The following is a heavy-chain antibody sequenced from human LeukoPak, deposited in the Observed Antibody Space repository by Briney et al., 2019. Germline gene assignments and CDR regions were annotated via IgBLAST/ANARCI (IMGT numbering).Heavy chain of an antibody. CDR2: ISSRSSYI. CDR1: GCTFSTYT. D-gene: IGHD5-18*01. V-gene: IGHV3-21*01. Sequence: GGSLRLSCAASGCTFSTYTMNWVRQAPGKGLEWVSSISSRSSYIFYAESLKGRFTISRDNAKNSLYLQMNSLGGEDTAVYYCAREGYSYGHDYWGQGTLVTVSS. J-gene: IGHJ4*02. CDR3: AREGYSYGHDY.